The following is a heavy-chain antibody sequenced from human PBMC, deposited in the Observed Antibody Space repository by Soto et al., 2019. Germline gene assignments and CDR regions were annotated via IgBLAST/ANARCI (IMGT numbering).Heavy chain of an antibody. J-gene: IGHJ6*02. D-gene: IGHD2-2*01. V-gene: IGHV4-31*03. CDR1: GGSISSGGYY. CDR3: AREIYCSSTSCSYYYYYGMDV. CDR2: IYYSGST. Sequence: QVQLQESGPGLVKPSQTLSLTCTVSGGSISSGGYYWSWIRQHPGKGLEWIGYIYYSGSTYYNPSLKSRVTISVDTSKNQFSLKLSSVTAADTAVYYCAREIYCSSTSCSYYYYYGMDVWGQETTVTVSS.